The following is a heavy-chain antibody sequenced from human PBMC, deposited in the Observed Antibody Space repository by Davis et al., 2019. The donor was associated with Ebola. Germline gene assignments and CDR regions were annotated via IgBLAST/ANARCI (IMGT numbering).Heavy chain of an antibody. CDR2: ISGSGGTT. V-gene: IGHV3-23*01. CDR1: GFVFSNSP. Sequence: GGSLRLSCAVSGFVFSNSPMSWVRQTPGKGLEWVSAISGSGGTTYYADSVKGRFTISRDNSKNTLYLQMNSLRAEDTAVYYCARGSIAVAWGQGTLVTVSS. D-gene: IGHD6-19*01. J-gene: IGHJ4*02. CDR3: ARGSIAVA.